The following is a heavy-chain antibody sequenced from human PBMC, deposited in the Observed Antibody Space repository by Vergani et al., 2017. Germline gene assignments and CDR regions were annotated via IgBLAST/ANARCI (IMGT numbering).Heavy chain of an antibody. V-gene: IGHV4-59*01. Sequence: QVQLQESGPGLVKPSETLSLTCTVSGGSISSYYWSWIRQPPGKGLEWIGYIYYSGSTNYNPSLKSRVTISVDTSKNQFSLKLSSVTAAEPAVYYCARGITMVRGAYFDYWGQGTLVTVSS. J-gene: IGHJ4*02. CDR1: GGSISSYY. CDR2: IYYSGST. D-gene: IGHD3-10*01. CDR3: ARGITMVRGAYFDY.